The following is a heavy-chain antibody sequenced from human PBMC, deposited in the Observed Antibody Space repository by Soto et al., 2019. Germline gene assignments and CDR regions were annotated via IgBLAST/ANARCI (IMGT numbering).Heavy chain of an antibody. CDR3: AAALDCGDDCLDY. J-gene: IGHJ4*02. V-gene: IGHV3-74*01. D-gene: IGHD2-21*01. CDR1: GFTLSAYW. CDR2: INSDGSST. Sequence: GGSLRLSCAASGFTLSAYWMHWVRHVPGKGLVWVSRINSDGSSTNYADSVKGRFTISRDNAQNTLYVQMNSLRAEDTAVYYCAAALDCGDDCLDYWGRGTLVTVSS.